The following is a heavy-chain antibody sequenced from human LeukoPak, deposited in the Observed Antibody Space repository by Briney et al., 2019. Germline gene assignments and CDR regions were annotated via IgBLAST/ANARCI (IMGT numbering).Heavy chain of an antibody. V-gene: IGHV4-59*12. J-gene: IGHJ4*02. Sequence: PSETLSLTCSVSGGSISSDYWSWIRQPPGKGLEWIGYIYHDGTTYYNPSLKSRVTISVDRSKNQLSLQLTSVTAADTAVYYCARWADYWGQGTLVTVSS. CDR1: GGSISSDY. CDR3: ARWADY. CDR2: IYHDGTT.